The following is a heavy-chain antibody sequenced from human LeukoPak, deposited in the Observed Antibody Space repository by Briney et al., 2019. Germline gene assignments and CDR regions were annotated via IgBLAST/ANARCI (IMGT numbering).Heavy chain of an antibody. CDR1: GGSFSGYY. V-gene: IGHV4-34*01. CDR2: INHSGST. Sequence: PSETLSLTCAVYGGSFSGYYWSWIRQPPGKGPEWIGEINHSGSTNYNPSLKSRVTISVDTSKNQFSLKLSSVTAADTAVYYCACGYSYGFDYWGQGTLVTVSS. CDR3: ACGYSYGFDY. D-gene: IGHD5-18*01. J-gene: IGHJ4*02.